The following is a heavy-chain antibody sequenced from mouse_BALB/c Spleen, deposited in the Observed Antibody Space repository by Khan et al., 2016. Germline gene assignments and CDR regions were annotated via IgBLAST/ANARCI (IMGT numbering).Heavy chain of an antibody. Sequence: EVQLLETGPGLVKPSQSLSLTCTVTGYSITSDYAWNWIRQFPGNKLEWMGYISYSGSTSYNPSLKSRISITRDTSKNQFFLQLNSVTTEDTVTYYCARITTVAMDYWGQGTSVTVSS. V-gene: IGHV3-2*02. CDR1: GYSITSDYA. D-gene: IGHD1-1*01. CDR3: ARITTVAMDY. J-gene: IGHJ4*01. CDR2: ISYSGST.